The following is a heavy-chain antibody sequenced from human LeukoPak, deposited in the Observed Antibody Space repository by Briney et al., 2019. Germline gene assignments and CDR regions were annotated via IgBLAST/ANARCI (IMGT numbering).Heavy chain of an antibody. V-gene: IGHV3-23*01. CDR1: GFTFMNYA. CDR2: INDSGGST. D-gene: IGHD1-26*01. CDR3: AKGSTSSGSLVDY. J-gene: IGHJ4*02. Sequence: GGSLRLSCGASGFTFMNYAVTWVRQAPGKGLEWVSVINDSGGSTYYADSVKGRFTISRDNSKNTLYLQMNSLRSDDTAVYYCAKGSTSSGSLVDYWGQGTLVTVSS.